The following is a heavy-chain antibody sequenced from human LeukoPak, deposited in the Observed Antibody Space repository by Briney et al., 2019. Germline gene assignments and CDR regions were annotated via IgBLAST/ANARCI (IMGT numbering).Heavy chain of an antibody. Sequence: GASVKVSCKASGYTFSGYYIHWVRQAPGQGLEWMGLINPNSGGTNYAQKFQGRVTMTRDTSISTAYMELSRLRSDDTAVYYCARAVRGVCCFDYWGQGTLVTVSS. CDR2: INPNSGGT. CDR3: ARAVRGVCCFDY. CDR1: GYTFSGYY. D-gene: IGHD3-10*01. V-gene: IGHV1-2*02. J-gene: IGHJ4*02.